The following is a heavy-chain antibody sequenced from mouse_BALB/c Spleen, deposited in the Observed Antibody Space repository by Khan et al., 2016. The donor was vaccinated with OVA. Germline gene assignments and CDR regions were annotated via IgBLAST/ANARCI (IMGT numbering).Heavy chain of an antibody. D-gene: IGHD1-1*01. V-gene: IGHV1-20*02. CDR2: IHPHIGET. CDR1: GYSFTGYF. J-gene: IGHJ2*01. CDR3: TRIYRSDFDY. Sequence: EVRLVESGPELVRPGASVKISCTASGYSFTGYFMNWVMQSHGKSLEWIGRIHPHIGETFYNQRFKDKATLTVDESSSTAHMELRSLASEDSAVYYCTRIYRSDFDYWGQGTTLTVSS.